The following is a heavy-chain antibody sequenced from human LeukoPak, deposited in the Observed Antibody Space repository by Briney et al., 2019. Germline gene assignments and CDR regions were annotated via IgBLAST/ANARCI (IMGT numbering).Heavy chain of an antibody. V-gene: IGHV4-34*01. CDR3: ARGPYGDYLNY. J-gene: IGHJ4*02. Sequence: SEALSLTCSVFGGSVSSGSYYWSWIRQPPGKGLEWIGEINHSGSTNYNPSLKSRVTISVDTSKNQFSLKLSSVTAADTAVYYCARGPYGDYLNYWGQGTLVTVSS. D-gene: IGHD4-17*01. CDR2: INHSGST. CDR1: GGSVSSGSYY.